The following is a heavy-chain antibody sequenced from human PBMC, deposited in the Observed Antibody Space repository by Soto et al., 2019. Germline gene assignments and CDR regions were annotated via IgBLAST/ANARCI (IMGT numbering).Heavy chain of an antibody. CDR1: GGSFSGYY. V-gene: IGHV4-34*01. D-gene: IGHD2-15*01. CDR3: ATVVEVASNLRDDAFDI. CDR2: IHQSGDT. Sequence: QVQLQQWGAGLLKPSETLSLTCQIYGGSFSGYYWSWIRQPPGKGLEWIGEIHQSGDTNYNPSLKSRVTISMDTSKNQFSLKLTSVTAADTAEYYCATVVEVASNLRDDAFDIWGQGTMVTVSS. J-gene: IGHJ3*02.